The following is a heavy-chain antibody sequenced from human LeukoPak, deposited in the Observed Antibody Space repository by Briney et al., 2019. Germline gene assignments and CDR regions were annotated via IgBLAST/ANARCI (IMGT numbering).Heavy chain of an antibody. Sequence: ASVKVSCKASGYTFTSYDISWVRQAPGKGLEWMGWVSPSHTTRVYAQQFQGRVTMTADTNTNTVSMELRSLRSDDTAVYFCARDYILPLETDNGDGFAIWGQGTVVSVSS. D-gene: IGHD3-3*02. CDR1: GYTFTSYD. V-gene: IGHV1-18*01. CDR2: VSPSHTTR. J-gene: IGHJ3*02. CDR3: ARDYILPLETDNGDGFAI.